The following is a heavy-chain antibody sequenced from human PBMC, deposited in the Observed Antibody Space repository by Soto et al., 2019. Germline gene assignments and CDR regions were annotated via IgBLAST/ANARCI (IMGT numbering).Heavy chain of an antibody. J-gene: IGHJ6*02. V-gene: IGHV3-23*01. CDR1: GFTFSSYA. CDR2: ISGSGGST. CDR3: ARDSRNYDFWSGYSYGMDV. Sequence: PGGSLRLSCAASGFTFSSYAMSWVRQAPGKGLEWVSAISGSGGSTYYADSVKGRFTISRDNSKNTLYLQMNSLRAEDTAVYYCARDSRNYDFWSGYSYGMDVWGQGTTVTVSS. D-gene: IGHD3-3*01.